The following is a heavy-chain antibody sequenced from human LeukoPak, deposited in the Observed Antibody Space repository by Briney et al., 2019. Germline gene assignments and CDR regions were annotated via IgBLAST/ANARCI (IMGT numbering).Heavy chain of an antibody. CDR1: GFTFSSYW. D-gene: IGHD6-13*01. CDR3: AKPPGITSTGYFDS. J-gene: IGHJ4*02. V-gene: IGHV3-74*01. Sequence: GGSLRLSCAASGFTFSSYWMHWVRQAPGKGLVWVSRINSDGSSTSYADSVKGRFTISRDNSKNTLYLQMNNLTPEDTAVYYCAKPPGITSTGYFDSWGQGALIAVSS. CDR2: INSDGSST.